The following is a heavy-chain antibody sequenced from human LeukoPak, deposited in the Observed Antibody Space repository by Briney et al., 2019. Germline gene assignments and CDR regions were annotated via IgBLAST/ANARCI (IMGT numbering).Heavy chain of an antibody. V-gene: IGHV3-23*01. CDR1: GFTFSSYA. Sequence: GGSLRLSCAASGFTFSSYAMSWVRQAPGKGLEWVSAISGSGISTYYADSVKGRFTISRDNSKNTLYLQMNSLRAEDTAVYYCAKRLWFGEYFDYWGQGTLVTVSS. CDR2: ISGSGIST. D-gene: IGHD3-10*01. J-gene: IGHJ4*02. CDR3: AKRLWFGEYFDY.